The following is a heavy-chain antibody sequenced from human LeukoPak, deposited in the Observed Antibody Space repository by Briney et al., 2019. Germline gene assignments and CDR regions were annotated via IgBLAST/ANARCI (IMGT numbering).Heavy chain of an antibody. CDR1: GFTFSSYS. D-gene: IGHD6-13*01. CDR3: AIDGIAAAGCTE. V-gene: IGHV3-21*01. CDR2: ISSSSSYI. J-gene: IGHJ4*02. Sequence: GGSLRLSCAASGFTFSSYSMHWVRQAPGKGLEWVSSISSSSSYIYYADSVKGRFTISRDNAKNSLYLQMNSLRAEDTAVYYYAIDGIAAAGCTEWGQGTLVTVSS.